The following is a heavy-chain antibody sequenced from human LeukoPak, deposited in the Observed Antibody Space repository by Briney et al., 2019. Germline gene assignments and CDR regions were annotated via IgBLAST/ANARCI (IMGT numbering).Heavy chain of an antibody. Sequence: PGGSLRLSCAASGFTFSSYAMSWVRQAPGKGLEWVSAISGSGGSTYYADSVKGRFTISRDNSKNTLYLQMNSLRAEDTAVYYCAKDKKHYGSGSYYPKFGYFDLWGRGTLVTVSS. D-gene: IGHD3-10*01. CDR3: AKDKKHYGSGSYYPKFGYFDL. CDR1: GFTFSSYA. J-gene: IGHJ2*01. CDR2: ISGSGGST. V-gene: IGHV3-23*01.